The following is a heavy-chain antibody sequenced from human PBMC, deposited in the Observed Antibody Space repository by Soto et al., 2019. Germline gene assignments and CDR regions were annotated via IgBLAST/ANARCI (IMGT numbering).Heavy chain of an antibody. CDR2: IYYSGST. Sequence: NPSETLSLTCTVSGGSISSSSYYWGWIRQPPGKGLEWIGSIYYSGSTYYNPSLKSRVTISVDTSKNQFSLKLSSVTAADTAVYYCARLRPGYDFWSGYLGWFDPWGQGTLVTVSS. D-gene: IGHD3-3*01. CDR1: GGSISSSSYY. V-gene: IGHV4-39*01. J-gene: IGHJ5*02. CDR3: ARLRPGYDFWSGYLGWFDP.